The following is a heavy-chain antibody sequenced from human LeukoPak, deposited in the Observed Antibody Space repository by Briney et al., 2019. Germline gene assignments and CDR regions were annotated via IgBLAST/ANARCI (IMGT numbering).Heavy chain of an antibody. CDR2: ISGSGRST. V-gene: IGHV3-23*01. D-gene: IGHD6-13*01. Sequence: QPGGSLRLSCAASGFTFSNYAMTWVRQAPGKGLEWVSDISGSGRSTYYADSVKGRFTVSRDNSKNTLYLQMNSLRAEDTAVYYCAKAIAATATGYWGQGTPVTVSS. J-gene: IGHJ4*02. CDR3: AKAIAATATGY. CDR1: GFTFSNYA.